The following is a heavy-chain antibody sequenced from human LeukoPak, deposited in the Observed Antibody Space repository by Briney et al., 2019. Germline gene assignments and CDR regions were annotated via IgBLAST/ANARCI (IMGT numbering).Heavy chain of an antibody. V-gene: IGHV4-39*01. CDR3: ARLPTITFFDY. CDR1: GGSISSSSFY. J-gene: IGHJ4*02. CDR2: TYYSGST. D-gene: IGHD5-12*01. Sequence: ASETLSLTCTVSGGSISSSSFYWGWIRQPPGRGLEWIGSTYYSGSTSYNPSLKSRVTISVDTSKNQFSPKLSSVTAADTAVYYCARLPTITFFDYWGQGTLVTVSS.